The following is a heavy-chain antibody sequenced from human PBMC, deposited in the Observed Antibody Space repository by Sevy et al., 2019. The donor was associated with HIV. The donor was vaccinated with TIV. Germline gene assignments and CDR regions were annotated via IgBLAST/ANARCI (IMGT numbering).Heavy chain of an antibody. J-gene: IGHJ4*02. CDR1: GFSFSSYW. V-gene: IGHV3-7*01. Sequence: GGSLRLSCAASGFSFSSYWMTWVRQAPGKGLEWVATMNQDGTEKDYVDSVKGRFTISRDNTKTSLFLQMNSLSAEDTAVYYCVREGLGGFRYSLDCWGQGTLVTISS. CDR3: VREGLGGFRYSLDC. CDR2: MNQDGTEK. D-gene: IGHD3-16*01.